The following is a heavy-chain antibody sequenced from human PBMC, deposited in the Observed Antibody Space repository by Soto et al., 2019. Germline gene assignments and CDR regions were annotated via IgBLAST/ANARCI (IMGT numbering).Heavy chain of an antibody. CDR2: ISATGGGT. CDR3: AKDRRAGGNSAFYFDF. D-gene: IGHD3-16*01. CDR1: GFKFSNYA. J-gene: IGHJ4*02. V-gene: IGHV3-23*01. Sequence: GGSLILSCAASGFKFSNYAMSWVRQAPGKGLEWVSLISATGGGTYYADSVKGRFTISRDNSHNTLYLQVHSLTAEDTAVYYCAKDRRAGGNSAFYFDFWGQGAQVTVSA.